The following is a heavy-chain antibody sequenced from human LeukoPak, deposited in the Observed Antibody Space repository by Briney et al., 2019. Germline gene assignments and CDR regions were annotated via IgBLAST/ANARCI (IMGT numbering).Heavy chain of an antibody. J-gene: IGHJ4*02. Sequence: ASVTVSCKASGYTFTSYGISWVRQAPGQGLEWMGWISAYNGNTNYAQKLQGRVTMTTDTSTSTAYMELRSLRSDDTAVYYCARSYYDSSGYLGGDYWSQGTLVTVSS. CDR2: ISAYNGNT. CDR1: GYTFTSYG. CDR3: ARSYYDSSGYLGGDY. D-gene: IGHD3-22*01. V-gene: IGHV1-18*01.